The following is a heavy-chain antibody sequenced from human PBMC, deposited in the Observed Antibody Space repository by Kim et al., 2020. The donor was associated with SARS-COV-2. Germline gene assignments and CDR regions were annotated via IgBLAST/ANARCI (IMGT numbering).Heavy chain of an antibody. CDR2: IDGSGDRT. CDR1: GFTFSRSA. CDR3: AKDRHGGDAFYI. J-gene: IGHJ3*02. Sequence: GGSLRLSCAASGFTFSRSAMSWVRQAPGKGLEWVSAIDGSGDRTYYADSLKGRFTISRDNSKNTLYLQMNSLRADDTALYYCAKDRHGGDAFYIWFQGT. D-gene: IGHD3-16*01. V-gene: IGHV3-23*01.